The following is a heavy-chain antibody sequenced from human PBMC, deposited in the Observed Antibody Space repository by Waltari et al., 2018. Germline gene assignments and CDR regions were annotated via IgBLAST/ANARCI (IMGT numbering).Heavy chain of an antibody. J-gene: IGHJ6*02. V-gene: IGHV3-74*01. CDR3: ARDLTIYGSGSYGMDV. CDR1: GFTFSTYW. D-gene: IGHD3-10*01. Sequence: EVQLVESGGGLVQPGGSLRLSCAASGFTFSTYWMHWVPQAPGTGLVWVSRINSDGSSTSYADSVKGRFTISRDNAKNTLYLQMNSLRAEDTAVYYCARDLTIYGSGSYGMDVWGQGTTVTVSS. CDR2: INSDGSST.